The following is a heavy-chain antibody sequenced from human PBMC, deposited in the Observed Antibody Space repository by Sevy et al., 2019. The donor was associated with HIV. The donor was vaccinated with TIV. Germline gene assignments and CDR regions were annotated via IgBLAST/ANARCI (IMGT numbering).Heavy chain of an antibody. V-gene: IGHV3-7*01. D-gene: IGHD4-17*01. CDR3: GGGGGGFYGDYPFDY. Sequence: GGSLRLSCSASGFAFSAYWMVWVRQGPGKGLEWVANIKQDGSEQNYVDSVEGRFTISRDNGKNLLYLQMNDLRAEDAAGYYVGGGGGGFYGDYPFDYWGHGTLVTVSS. CDR1: GFAFSAYW. CDR2: IKQDGSEQ. J-gene: IGHJ4*01.